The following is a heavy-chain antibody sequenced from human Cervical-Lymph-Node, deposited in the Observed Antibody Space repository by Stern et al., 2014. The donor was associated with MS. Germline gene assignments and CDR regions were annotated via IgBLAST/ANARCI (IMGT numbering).Heavy chain of an antibody. V-gene: IGHV3-21*01. CDR1: GFTFNFHS. J-gene: IGHJ6*02. Sequence: VQLGQSGGGLVKPGGSLRLSCAASGFTFNFHSMYWVRQAPGKGLEWVSSISRSSTYIYYADSVKGRFTISRDNARNSLYLHMNSLRAEDTAVYYCVRATFLGQGTTVTVSS. CDR2: ISRSSTYI. CDR3: VRATF.